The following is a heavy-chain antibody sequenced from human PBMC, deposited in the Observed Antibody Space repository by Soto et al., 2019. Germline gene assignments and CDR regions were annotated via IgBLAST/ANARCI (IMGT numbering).Heavy chain of an antibody. D-gene: IGHD3-10*01. CDR1: GGSISSSSYY. J-gene: IGHJ3*02. CDR3: AKGGSGSYSNAFDI. V-gene: IGHV4-39*01. CDR2: IYYSGST. Sequence: QLQLQESGPGLVKPSETLSLTCTVSGGSISSSSYYWGWIRQPPGKGLEWIGSIYYSGSTYYNPSLKSRVTISVDTSKNQFSLKLSSVTAADTAVYYCAKGGSGSYSNAFDIWDQGTMVTVSS.